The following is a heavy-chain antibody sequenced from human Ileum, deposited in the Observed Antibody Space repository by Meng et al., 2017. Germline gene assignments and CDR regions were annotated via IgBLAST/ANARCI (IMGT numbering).Heavy chain of an antibody. D-gene: IGHD3-10*01. V-gene: IGHV3-23*01. CDR1: GFSFTPYS. CDR3: AKCGSGNDYTCHYRGMDV. Sequence: GGSLRLSCAASGFSFTPYSMTWVRQAPGKGLEWVSSISGDSGTTYHADSVKGRFTVSRDNAKNTRFLQMKSLRVEDTAVDYCAKCGSGNDYTCHYRGMDVWGQGTTVTVSS. CDR2: ISGDSGTT. J-gene: IGHJ6*02.